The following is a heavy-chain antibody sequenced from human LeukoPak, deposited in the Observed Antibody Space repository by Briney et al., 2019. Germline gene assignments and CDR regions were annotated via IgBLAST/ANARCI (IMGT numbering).Heavy chain of an antibody. CDR1: GGSISSGDYY. CDR2: IYYSGST. Sequence: KTSETLSLTCTVSGGSISSGDYYWSWIRQPPGKGLEWIGYIYYSGSTYYNPSLKSRVTISVDTSKNQFSLKLSSVTAADTAVYYCARTRDANAYYYYYGMDVWGQGTTVTVSS. D-gene: IGHD2-2*01. J-gene: IGHJ6*02. V-gene: IGHV4-30-4*01. CDR3: ARTRDANAYYYYYGMDV.